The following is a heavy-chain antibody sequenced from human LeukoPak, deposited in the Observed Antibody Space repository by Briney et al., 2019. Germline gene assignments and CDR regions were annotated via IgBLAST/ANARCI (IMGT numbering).Heavy chain of an antibody. V-gene: IGHV4-34*01. Sequence: SETLSLTCAVYDESFSGYYWSWIRQPPGKGLTWIGEINHSGSINYNPSLKSRVTISLDTSKSQFSLKLSSVTAADTAVYYCARGKYDSGGYYLDYWGQGTLVTVSS. CDR2: INHSGSI. CDR3: ARGKYDSGGYYLDY. J-gene: IGHJ4*02. D-gene: IGHD3-22*01. CDR1: DESFSGYY.